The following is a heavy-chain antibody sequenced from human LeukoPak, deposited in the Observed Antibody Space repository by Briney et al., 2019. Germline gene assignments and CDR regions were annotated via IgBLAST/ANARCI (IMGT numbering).Heavy chain of an antibody. J-gene: IGHJ4*02. Sequence: EASVTVSCKASGYTFTGYYMHWVRQAPGQGLEWMGWINPNRGGTNYAQKFQGRVTMTTDTSTSTAYMELRSLRSDDTAVYYCARILRYFSSVDYWGQGTLVTVSS. CDR1: GYTFTGYY. CDR3: ARILRYFSSVDY. CDR2: INPNRGGT. D-gene: IGHD3-9*01. V-gene: IGHV1-2*02.